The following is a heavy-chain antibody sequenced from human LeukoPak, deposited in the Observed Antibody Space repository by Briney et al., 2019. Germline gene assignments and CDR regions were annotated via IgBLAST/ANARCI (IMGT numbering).Heavy chain of an antibody. CDR2: IRVYNGHT. CDR3: ARGGGGSPWLDS. Sequence: ASVKVSCKPSGYVFAAYAVSWVRQAPGEGLEWVGWIRVYNGHTDYAQKLQDRVTLTADSSRTTVYMELSSLTSDDTAVYYCARGGGGSPWLDSWGQGTLVTVSS. D-gene: IGHD1-26*01. V-gene: IGHV1-18*01. CDR1: GYVFAAYA. J-gene: IGHJ4*02.